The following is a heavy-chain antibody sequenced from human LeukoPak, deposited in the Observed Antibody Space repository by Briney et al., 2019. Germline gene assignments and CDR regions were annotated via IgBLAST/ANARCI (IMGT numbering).Heavy chain of an antibody. CDR1: GFTFSNFA. D-gene: IGHD2-15*01. V-gene: IGHV3-23*01. J-gene: IGHJ4*02. Sequence: QTGGSLRLSCAASGFTFSNFAMNWVRQAPGKGLEWVSAISNNGGYTYYADSVQGRFTISRDNSKSTLCLQMNSLRAEDTAVYYCAKQLGYCSDGSCYFPYWGQGTLVTVSS. CDR3: AKQLGYCSDGSCYFPY. CDR2: ISNNGGYT.